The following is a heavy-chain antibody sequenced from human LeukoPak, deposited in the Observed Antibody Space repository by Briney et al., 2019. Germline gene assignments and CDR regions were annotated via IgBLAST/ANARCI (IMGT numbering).Heavy chain of an antibody. CDR1: GFTFSSYW. CDR3: ARENSYGYGFDY. V-gene: IGHV3-74*01. CDR2: INSGGSST. J-gene: IGHJ4*02. D-gene: IGHD5-18*01. Sequence: GGSLRLSCAASGFTFSSYWMHWVRQAPGKGLVWVSRINSGGSSTSYADSVKGRFTISRDNAKNTLYLQMNSLGAEDTAVYYCARENSYGYGFDYWGQGTLVTVSS.